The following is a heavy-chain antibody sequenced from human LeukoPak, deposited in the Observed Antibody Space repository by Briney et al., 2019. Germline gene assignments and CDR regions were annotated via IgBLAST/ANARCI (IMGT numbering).Heavy chain of an antibody. CDR2: IYYSGGT. Sequence: SETLSLTCTVSGGPVSSSSYYWGWIRQPPGKGLEWIGTIYYSGGTYYNPSLKSRVTISVDTSKNQFSLKLSSVTAADTAVYYCASRYDYSNYIDYWGQGTLVTVSS. V-gene: IGHV4-39*01. CDR1: GGPVSSSSYY. CDR3: ASRYDYSNYIDY. J-gene: IGHJ4*02. D-gene: IGHD4-11*01.